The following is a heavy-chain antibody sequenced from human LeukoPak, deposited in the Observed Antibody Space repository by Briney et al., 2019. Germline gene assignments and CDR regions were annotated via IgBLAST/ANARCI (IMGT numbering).Heavy chain of an antibody. CDR1: GGSINNYY. J-gene: IGHJ3*02. Sequence: SETLSLTCTVSGGSINNYYWSWIRQPPGKGLEWIGYIYYSGSTNYNPSLKSRVTISVDTSKKQFSLKLSSVTAADTAVYYCARSSYYYGADAFDIWGQGKMVTVSS. CDR2: IYYSGST. CDR3: ARSSYYYGADAFDI. V-gene: IGHV4-59*01. D-gene: IGHD3-10*01.